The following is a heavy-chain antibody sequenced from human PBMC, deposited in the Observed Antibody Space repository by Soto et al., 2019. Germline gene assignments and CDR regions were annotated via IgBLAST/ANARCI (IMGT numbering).Heavy chain of an antibody. J-gene: IGHJ4*02. Sequence: EXLKISFKSSGYXFTSYCIGWVRHIPGKGLECMGIIYPGDSDTRYSPSFQGQVTISAEKSISTDYLQWSSLKASETAMYYCARLSAVVVPAATSFDYWGQGTLGTVS. V-gene: IGHV5-51*01. D-gene: IGHD2-2*01. CDR1: GYXFTSYC. CDR2: IYPGDSDT. CDR3: ARLSAVVVPAATSFDY.